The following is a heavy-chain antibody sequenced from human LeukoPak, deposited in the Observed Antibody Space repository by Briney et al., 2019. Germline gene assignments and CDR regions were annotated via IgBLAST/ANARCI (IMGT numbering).Heavy chain of an antibody. CDR2: INPSGGST. V-gene: IGHV1-46*01. Sequence: ASVKVSCKASGYTFTSYYMHWVRQAPGQGLEWMGIINPSGGSTSYAQKFQGRVTMTRDTSTSTVYMELSSLRSEDTAVYYCASHILTCDFDYWGQGTLVTVSS. J-gene: IGHJ4*02. CDR1: GYTFTSYY. CDR3: ASHILTCDFDY. D-gene: IGHD3-9*01.